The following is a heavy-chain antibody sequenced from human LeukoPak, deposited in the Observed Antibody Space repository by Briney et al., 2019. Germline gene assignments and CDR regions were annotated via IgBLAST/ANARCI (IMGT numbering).Heavy chain of an antibody. CDR2: ISSSSRTI. CDR3: ARDRGGTDDFWSGYYTGYFDY. D-gene: IGHD3-3*01. Sequence: AGGSLRLSCAASGFTFSNYNMNWVRQAPGKGLGWVSYISSSSRTIYYADSVKGRFTISRDNAKNSLYLQMNSLRAEDTAVFYCARDRGGTDDFWSGYYTGYFDYWGQGTLVTVSS. J-gene: IGHJ4*02. V-gene: IGHV3-48*01. CDR1: GFTFSNYN.